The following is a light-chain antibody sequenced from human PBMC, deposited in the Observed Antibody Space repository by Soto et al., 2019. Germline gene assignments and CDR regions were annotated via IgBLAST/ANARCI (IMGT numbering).Light chain of an antibody. J-gene: IGLJ2*01. CDR3: SSYTSSSTLV. Sequence: QSALTQPASVSGSPGRSITISCTGTSSDVGGYDYVSWYQQHPGKAPKLMIYDVINRPSGVSTRFSGSKSGNTAYLTISGLQAEDEADYYCSSYTSSSTLVLGGGTKLTVL. V-gene: IGLV2-14*01. CDR2: DVI. CDR1: SSDVGGYDY.